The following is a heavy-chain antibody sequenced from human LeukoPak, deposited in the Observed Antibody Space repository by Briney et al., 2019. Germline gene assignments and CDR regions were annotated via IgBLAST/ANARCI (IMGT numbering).Heavy chain of an antibody. CDR2: MSLNSGNT. D-gene: IGHD1-26*01. J-gene: IGHJ6*03. Sequence: ASVKVSCKASGYTFTSYDINWVRQATGQGLEWVGWMSLNSGNTGYARKFQGRVSMPTNTSISTDYMELSSLRPENTGVYYCARFGRTVAGASVYYYYMDFWGKGTTVTVSS. CDR3: ARFGRTVAGASVYYYYMDF. CDR1: GYTFTSYD. V-gene: IGHV1-8*01.